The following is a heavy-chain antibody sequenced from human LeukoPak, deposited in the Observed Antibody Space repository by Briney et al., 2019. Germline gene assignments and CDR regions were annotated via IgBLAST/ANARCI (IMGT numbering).Heavy chain of an antibody. D-gene: IGHD3-22*01. CDR1: GFTFSSYA. J-gene: IGHJ4*02. CDR3: AKGDNYYDASGYYLSKALFDY. V-gene: IGHV3-30*18. Sequence: GGSLRLSCVGSGFTFSSYAMHWVRQAPGKGLEWVAGLSYNGRNIYYADSVKGRFTVSRDNSKNTLYMQMNSLRADGTAVYYCAKGDNYYDASGYYLSKALFDYLGQGTLVTVSS. CDR2: LSYNGRNI.